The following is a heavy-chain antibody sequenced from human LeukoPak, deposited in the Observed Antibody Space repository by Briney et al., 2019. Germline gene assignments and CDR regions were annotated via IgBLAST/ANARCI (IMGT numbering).Heavy chain of an antibody. CDR3: ARDRAYRGHDY. CDR2: INPNSGGT. D-gene: IGHD3-16*01. CDR1: GYTFTGHY. J-gene: IGHJ4*02. V-gene: IGHV1-2*02. Sequence: ASVKVSCKASGYTFTGHYMHWVRQAPGQGLEWMGWINPNSGGTNYAQKFQGRVTMTRDTSISTAYMELSRLGSDDTAVYYCARDRAYRGHDYWGQGTLVTVSS.